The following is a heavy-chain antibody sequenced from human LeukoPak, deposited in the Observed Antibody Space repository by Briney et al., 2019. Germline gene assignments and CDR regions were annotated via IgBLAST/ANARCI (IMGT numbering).Heavy chain of an antibody. CDR2: IYYSGGT. CDR1: GGSISSGGYY. J-gene: IGHJ4*02. D-gene: IGHD2-2*01. CDR3: ARESRVVVPAAIDY. V-gene: IGHV4-31*03. Sequence: SETLSLTCTVSGGSISSGGYYWSWIRQHPGKGLEWIGYIYYSGGTYYNPSLKSRVTISVDTSKNQFSLKLSSVTAADTAVYYCARESRVVVPAAIDYWGQGTLVTVSS.